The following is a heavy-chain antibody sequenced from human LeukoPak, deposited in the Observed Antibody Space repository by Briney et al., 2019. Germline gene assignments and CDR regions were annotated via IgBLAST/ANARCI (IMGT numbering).Heavy chain of an antibody. J-gene: IGHJ6*02. CDR1: GFTFSSYA. V-gene: IGHV3-64*01. D-gene: IGHD4-17*01. Sequence: PGGSLRLSCAASGFTFSSYAMHWVRQAPGKGLEYVSAISSNGGSTYYANSVKGRFTISRDNSKNTLYLQMGSLRAEDMAVYYCARGGTTVTTPPYGMDVWGQGTLVTVSS. CDR2: ISSNGGST. CDR3: ARGGTTVTTPPYGMDV.